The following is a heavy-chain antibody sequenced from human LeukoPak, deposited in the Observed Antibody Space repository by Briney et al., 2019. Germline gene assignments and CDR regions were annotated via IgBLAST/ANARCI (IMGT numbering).Heavy chain of an antibody. Sequence: PGGSLRLSCAASGFTFSSYSMNWVRQAPGKGLEWVSSISSSSSYIYYADSVKGRFTISRDNSKNTLYLQMNSLRAEDTAVYYCAKDHGYSGSYGGYYFDYWGQGTLVTVSS. J-gene: IGHJ4*02. CDR2: ISSSSSYI. CDR3: AKDHGYSGSYGGYYFDY. CDR1: GFTFSSYS. V-gene: IGHV3-21*04. D-gene: IGHD1-26*01.